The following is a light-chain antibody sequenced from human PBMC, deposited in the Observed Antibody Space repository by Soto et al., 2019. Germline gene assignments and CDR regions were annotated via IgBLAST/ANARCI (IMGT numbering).Light chain of an antibody. V-gene: IGLV1-51*01. CDR1: SSNIGNNY. J-gene: IGLJ3*02. Sequence: QSVLTQPPSVSAAPGLKVTISCSGSSSNIGNNYVSWYQQFPGTAPKVIIFDNDERPSETPDRFSGSKSGTSATLVITELQTGDEADYYCGTWDSTLSSDVFGGGTKLTVL. CDR2: DND. CDR3: GTWDSTLSSDV.